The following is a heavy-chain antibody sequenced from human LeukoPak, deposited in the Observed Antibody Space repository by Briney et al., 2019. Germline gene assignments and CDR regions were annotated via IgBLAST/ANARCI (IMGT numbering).Heavy chain of an antibody. CDR1: GXSISSYY. D-gene: IGHD4-17*01. CDR3: ARAGNYGDFDY. Sequence: SETLSLTCTVSGXSISSYYGSWIRQPPGKGLEWIGYIYYSGSTNYNPSLKSRVTISVDTSKNQFSLKLSSVTAADTAVYYCARAGNYGDFDYWGQGTLVTVSS. CDR2: IYYSGST. V-gene: IGHV4-59*08. J-gene: IGHJ4*02.